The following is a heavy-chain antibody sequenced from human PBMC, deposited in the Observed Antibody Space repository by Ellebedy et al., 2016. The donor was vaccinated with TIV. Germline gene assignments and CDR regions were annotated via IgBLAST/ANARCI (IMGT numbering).Heavy chain of an antibody. CDR3: ARVHCSSASCYLSYYYGMDV. CDR2: ISPYNGNT. J-gene: IGHJ6*02. CDR1: GYTFTSYG. D-gene: IGHD2-2*01. V-gene: IGHV1-18*01. Sequence: ASVKVSCKASGYTFTSYGISWVRQAPGQGLEWMGWISPYNGNTNYAQKFQGRVTMTTDTSTSTAYMELRRLRSDDTAVYYCARVHCSSASCYLSYYYGMDVWGQGTTVTVSS.